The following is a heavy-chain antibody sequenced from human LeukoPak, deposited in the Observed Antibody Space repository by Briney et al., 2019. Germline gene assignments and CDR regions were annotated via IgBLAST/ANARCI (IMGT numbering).Heavy chain of an antibody. CDR1: GGTFSSYA. CDR2: IIPILGIA. CDR3: ARKKISGENYYGMDV. J-gene: IGHJ6*02. V-gene: IGHV1-69*04. Sequence: SVKVSCKASGGTFSSYASSWVRQAPGQGLEWMGRIIPILGIANYAQKFQGRVTITAAKSTSTAYMELSSLRSEDTAVYYCARKKISGENYYGMDVWGQGTTVTVSS. D-gene: IGHD4-17*01.